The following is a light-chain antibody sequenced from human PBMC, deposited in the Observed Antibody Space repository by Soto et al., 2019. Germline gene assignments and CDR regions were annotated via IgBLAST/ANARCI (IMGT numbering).Light chain of an antibody. CDR2: DVS. Sequence: LTQPASVSGSPGQSITISCTGTSSDFGSYKYVSWYQQHPGKAPKLMIHDVSNRPSGVSNRFSGSKSGNTASLTISGLQAEDEADYYCSSYTSSSTYVFGTGTKVTVL. V-gene: IGLV2-14*01. J-gene: IGLJ1*01. CDR3: SSYTSSSTYV. CDR1: SSDFGSYKY.